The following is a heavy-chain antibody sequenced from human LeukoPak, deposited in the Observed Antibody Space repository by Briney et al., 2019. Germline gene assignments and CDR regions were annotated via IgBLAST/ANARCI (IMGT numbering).Heavy chain of an antibody. CDR2: INWNGGST. CDR1: GFTFDDYG. Sequence: GGSLRLSCAASGFTFDDYGMSWVRQAPGKGLEWVSGINWNGGSTGYADSVKGRFTISRDNAKNSLYLQMNSLRAEDTALYYCARDAAVAGTGGRDLGGPNDYWGQGTLVTVSS. J-gene: IGHJ4*02. V-gene: IGHV3-20*04. D-gene: IGHD6-19*01. CDR3: ARDAAVAGTGGRDLGGPNDY.